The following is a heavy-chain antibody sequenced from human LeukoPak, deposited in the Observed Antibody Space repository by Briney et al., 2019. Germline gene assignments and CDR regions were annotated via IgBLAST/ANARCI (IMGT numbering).Heavy chain of an antibody. CDR2: INPNDGDT. CDR1: GYTFTDYY. D-gene: IGHD2-2*01. V-gene: IGHV1-2*02. CDR3: ARTNFLYCSSSTCLFDY. Sequence: ASVKVSCKASGYTFTDYYMHWVRQAPGQGFEWMGWINPNDGDTNYAQKFQGRVTMTRDTSISTAHMEVSRLRSDDTAVYYCARTNFLYCSSSTCLFDYWGQGTLVTVPS. J-gene: IGHJ4*02.